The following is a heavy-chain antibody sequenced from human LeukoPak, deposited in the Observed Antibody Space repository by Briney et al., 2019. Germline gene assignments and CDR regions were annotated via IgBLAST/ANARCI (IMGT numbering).Heavy chain of an antibody. CDR2: IYYSGST. CDR3: ARAVPYSSSWYANNWFDP. V-gene: IGHV4-59*08. CDR1: GGSISSYY. Sequence: SETLSPTCTVSGGSISSYYWSWIRQPPGKRLEWIGYIYYSGSTNYNPSLKSRVTISVDTSKNQFSLKLSSVTAADTAVYYCARAVPYSSSWYANNWFDPWGQGTLVTVSS. J-gene: IGHJ5*02. D-gene: IGHD6-13*01.